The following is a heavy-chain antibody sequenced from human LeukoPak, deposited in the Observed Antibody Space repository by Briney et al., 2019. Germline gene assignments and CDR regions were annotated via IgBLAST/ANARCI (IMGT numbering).Heavy chain of an antibody. CDR1: GDSTSSDRYY. J-gene: IGHJ4*02. D-gene: IGHD1-26*01. CDR3: ARGRPYTGGYHLDY. Sequence: PSETLSLTCTIFGDSTSSDRYYGGWVRQPPGKGLEWIGNIYYSGSTYYNPSLKSRVTMSVDTSKNQFFLKLNSVTAADTAVYYCARGRPYTGGYHLDYWGQGTLVTVSP. V-gene: IGHV4-39*01. CDR2: IYYSGST.